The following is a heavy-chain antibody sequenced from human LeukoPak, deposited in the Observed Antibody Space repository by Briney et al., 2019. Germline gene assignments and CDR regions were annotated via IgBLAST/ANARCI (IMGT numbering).Heavy chain of an antibody. CDR2: IYYSGST. V-gene: IGHV4-30-4*01. CDR1: GGSTSSGDYY. Sequence: PSQTLSLTCTVSGGSTSSGDYYWSWIRQPPGKGLEWIGYIYYSGSTYYNPSLKSRVTISVDTSKNQFSLKLSSVTAADTAVYYCARDQGRGVILGYWGQGTLVTVSS. J-gene: IGHJ4*02. CDR3: ARDQGRGVILGY. D-gene: IGHD3-10*01.